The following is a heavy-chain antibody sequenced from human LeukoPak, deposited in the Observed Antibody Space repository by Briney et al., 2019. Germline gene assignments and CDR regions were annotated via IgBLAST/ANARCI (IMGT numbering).Heavy chain of an antibody. D-gene: IGHD2-15*01. V-gene: IGHV4-59*01. CDR2: IYYSGST. CDR1: GGSISSYY. Sequence: SETLSLTCTVPGGSISSYYWNWIRQPPGKGLEWIGHIYYSGSTNYNPSLKSRVTISVDTSKNQFSLKLSSVTAADTAVYYCARGEGYCSGGSCFIDGFDIWGQGTMVTVSS. CDR3: ARGEGYCSGGSCFIDGFDI. J-gene: IGHJ3*02.